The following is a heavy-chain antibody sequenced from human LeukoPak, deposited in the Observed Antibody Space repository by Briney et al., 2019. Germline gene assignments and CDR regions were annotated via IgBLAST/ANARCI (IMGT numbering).Heavy chain of an antibody. Sequence: GGSLRLSCAASGFAFSNYAMSWVRQAPGKGLEWVSSLSGGGDSRYYADSVMGRFTISRDNSENTLYLQMNSLRAEDTAVYYCAKAVRSMVTGGGYFDSWGQGTLVTVSS. J-gene: IGHJ4*02. CDR3: AKAVRSMVTGGGYFDS. D-gene: IGHD3-10*01. CDR1: GFAFSNYA. CDR2: LSGGGDSR. V-gene: IGHV3-23*01.